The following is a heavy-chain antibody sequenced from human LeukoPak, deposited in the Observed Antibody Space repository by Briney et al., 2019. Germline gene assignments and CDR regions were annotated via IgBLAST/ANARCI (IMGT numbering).Heavy chain of an antibody. CDR3: ARELSSSGYYFDS. CDR2: ISSSSAYI. D-gene: IGHD5-18*01. CDR1: GFSLTNYG. V-gene: IGHV3-21*01. J-gene: IGHJ4*02. Sequence: PGGSLRLSCEASGFSLTNYGMDWVRQAPGKGLEWVSSISSSSAYIYYAASVRGRFTISRDNAKNSLYLQMNSLRAEDTAVYYCARELSSSGYYFDSWGQGNLVTVPS.